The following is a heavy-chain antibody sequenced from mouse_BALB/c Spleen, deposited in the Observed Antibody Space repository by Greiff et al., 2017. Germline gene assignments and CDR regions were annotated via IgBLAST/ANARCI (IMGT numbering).Heavy chain of an antibody. CDR2: IWSGGST. D-gene: IGHD2-1*01. CDR3: ARNEDYGTFDY. V-gene: IGHV2-4-1*01. CDR1: GFSLTSYG. Sequence: QVQLQQSGPGLVQPSQSLFITCTVSGFSLTSYGVHWVRQSPGKGLEWLGVIWSGGSTDYNAAFISRLSISKDNSKSQVFFKMNSLQADDTAIYYCARNEDYGTFDYWGQGTTLTVSS. J-gene: IGHJ2*01.